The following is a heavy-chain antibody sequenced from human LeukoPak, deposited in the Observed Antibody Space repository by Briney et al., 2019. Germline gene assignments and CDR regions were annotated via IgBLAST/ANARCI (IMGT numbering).Heavy chain of an antibody. CDR1: GYTFTSYG. CDR2: ISAYNGDT. D-gene: IGHD5-24*01. J-gene: IGHJ4*02. V-gene: IGHV1-18*01. CDR3: ARTYEKMATMGAFHY. Sequence: VASVKVSCKASGYTFTSYGISWVRQAPGQGLEWMGWISAYNGDTKYVQKLQGRVTMTTDTSTSTAYMELRSLRSDDTAVYYCARTYEKMATMGAFHYWGQGTLVTVSS.